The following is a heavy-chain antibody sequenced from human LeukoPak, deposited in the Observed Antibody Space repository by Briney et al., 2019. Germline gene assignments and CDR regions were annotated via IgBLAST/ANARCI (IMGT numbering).Heavy chain of an antibody. CDR2: IYYSGTT. D-gene: IGHD2-2*02. Sequence: PSETLSLTCTVSDGSISNYYWSWIRQPPGKGLEWIGYIYYSGTTNYNPSLKSRVTISVDTSKNQFSLKLSSATAADTAVYYCARGRGSSTSCYTDYWGQGTLVTVSS. J-gene: IGHJ4*02. CDR3: ARGRGSSTSCYTDY. CDR1: DGSISNYY. V-gene: IGHV4-59*12.